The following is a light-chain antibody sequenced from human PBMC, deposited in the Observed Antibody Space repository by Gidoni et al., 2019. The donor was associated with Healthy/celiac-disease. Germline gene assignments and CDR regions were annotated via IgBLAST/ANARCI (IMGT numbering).Light chain of an antibody. CDR1: SSNIGAGYD. J-gene: IGLJ2*01. V-gene: IGLV1-40*01. CDR2: GNS. Sequence: QSVLTQPPSVSVAPGQRVTISCTGSSSNIGAGYDVHWYQQLPGTAPKLLIYGNSNRPSGVPDRFSGSKSGTSASLAITGLQAEDEADYYCQSYDSSLSDLVVFGGGTKLTVL. CDR3: QSYDSSLSDLVV.